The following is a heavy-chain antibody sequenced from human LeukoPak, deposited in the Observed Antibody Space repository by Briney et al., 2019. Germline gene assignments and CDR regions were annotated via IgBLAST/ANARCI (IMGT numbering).Heavy chain of an antibody. Sequence: GGSLSLSCAASGFTFSTYAMHWVRQAPGKGLEWVAVIWYDRTNKYYADSVKGRFTISRDNAKNSLYLQMNSLRAEDTAVYYCARVSYYDFWSTHDYYYYMDVWGKGTTVTVSS. CDR1: GFTFSTYA. CDR3: ARVSYYDFWSTHDYYYYMDV. V-gene: IGHV3-33*01. J-gene: IGHJ6*03. D-gene: IGHD3-3*01. CDR2: IWYDRTNK.